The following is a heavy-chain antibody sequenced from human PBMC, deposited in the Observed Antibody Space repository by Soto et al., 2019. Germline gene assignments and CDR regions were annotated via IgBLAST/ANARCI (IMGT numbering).Heavy chain of an antibody. V-gene: IGHV1-46*01. CDR1: GYTFTSYY. CDR3: AREMVAXXXXXWFDP. D-gene: IGHD2-15*01. J-gene: IGHJ5*02. Sequence: ASVKVSCKASGYTFTSYYMXGXRQAPGQGLEWMGIINPSGGSTSYAQKFKGRVTMTRDTSTRTAYMELSSLRSEDTAVYYCAREMVAXXXXXWFDPWGXGTLVXXSS. CDR2: INPSGGST.